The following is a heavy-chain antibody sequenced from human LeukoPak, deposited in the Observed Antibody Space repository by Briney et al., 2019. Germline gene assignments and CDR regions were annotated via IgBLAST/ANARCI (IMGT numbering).Heavy chain of an antibody. CDR3: AKPMEGNYSGWERNSPFDAFEV. CDR2: ISWNSATI. V-gene: IGHV3-9*01. D-gene: IGHD3-10*01. CDR1: GFVFDEYP. Sequence: GRSLRLSCAASGFVFDEYPMHWVRQVPGKGLEWVSGISWNSATIGYADSVQGRFTTSRDNANNSLYLQISSLRPEDTALYYCAKPMEGNYSGWERNSPFDAFEVWGLGTMVTVSS. J-gene: IGHJ3*01.